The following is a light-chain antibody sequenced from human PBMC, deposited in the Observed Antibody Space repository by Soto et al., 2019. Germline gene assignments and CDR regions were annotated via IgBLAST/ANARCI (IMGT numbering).Light chain of an antibody. CDR1: QSVTSSY. CDR2: GAS. V-gene: IGKV3-20*01. Sequence: EIVLTQSPVTLSLSPGERATLSCRASQSVTSSYLAWYQQKPGQAPRLLIYGASIRATGIPSRFSGSWSGTDFTLTISGLDPEDFAVYYCQQYVSSHPTFGQGTKLEIK. CDR3: QQYVSSHPT. J-gene: IGKJ2*01.